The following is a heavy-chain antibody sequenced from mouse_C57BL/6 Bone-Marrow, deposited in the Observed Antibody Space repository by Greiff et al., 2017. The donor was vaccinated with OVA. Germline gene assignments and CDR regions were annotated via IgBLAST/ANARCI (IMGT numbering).Heavy chain of an antibody. Sequence: VQLQQPGAELVMPGASVKLSCKASGYSFTSYWMHWVKQRPGQGLEWIGVIDPSDSYTNYNQKFKGKSTLTVDKSSSTAYMQLSSLTSEDSAVYYCARQLRLRLAWFAYWGQGTLVTVSA. D-gene: IGHD3-2*02. CDR3: ARQLRLRLAWFAY. CDR1: GYSFTSYW. J-gene: IGHJ3*01. V-gene: IGHV1-69*01. CDR2: IDPSDSYT.